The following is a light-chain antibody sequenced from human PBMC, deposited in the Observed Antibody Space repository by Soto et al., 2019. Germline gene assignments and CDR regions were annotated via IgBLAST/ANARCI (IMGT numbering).Light chain of an antibody. Sequence: QSVLTQPASVSGSPGQAITISCSGSSSVVGAHNFVSWYQHHPGKAPKLMIYEVSNRPSGVSNRFSGSKSGNTASLTISGLQAEDEADYYCNSYTRSNTYVFGSGTKVTVL. CDR3: NSYTRSNTYV. CDR2: EVS. CDR1: SSVVGAHNF. V-gene: IGLV2-14*01. J-gene: IGLJ1*01.